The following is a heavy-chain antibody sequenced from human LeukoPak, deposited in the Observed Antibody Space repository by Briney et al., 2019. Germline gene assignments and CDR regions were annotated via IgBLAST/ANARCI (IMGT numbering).Heavy chain of an antibody. V-gene: IGHV1-18*01. CDR1: GYTFTSYG. J-gene: IGHJ4*02. CDR3: ARGSPMDTATLRY. D-gene: IGHD5-18*01. Sequence: WASVKVSCKASGYTFTSYGISWVRQAPGQGLEWMGWISAYNGNTNYAQKLQGRVTMTRDMSTSTVYMELSSLRSEDTAVYYCARGSPMDTATLRYWGQGTLVTVSS. CDR2: ISAYNGNT.